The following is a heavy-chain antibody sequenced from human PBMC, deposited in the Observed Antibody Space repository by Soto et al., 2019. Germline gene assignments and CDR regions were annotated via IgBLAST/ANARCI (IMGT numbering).Heavy chain of an antibody. Sequence: GASVKVSCKASGYTFTNYYIHWLRQAPGQGLEWLGILRPRTGNTGYAQRCQGRVTMTRDTSTGTVYMELTSLKSDDTAVYYCAREPNESFYFDYWGQGTQVTVSS. J-gene: IGHJ4*02. V-gene: IGHV1-46*01. CDR2: LRPRTGNT. CDR3: AREPNESFYFDY. CDR1: GYTFTNYY.